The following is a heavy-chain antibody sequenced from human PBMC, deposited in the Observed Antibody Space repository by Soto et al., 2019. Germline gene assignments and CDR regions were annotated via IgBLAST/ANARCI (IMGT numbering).Heavy chain of an antibody. Sequence: SETLSLTCTVSGGSISSGGYYWSWIRQHPGKGLEWIGYIYYSGSTYYNPSLKSRVTISVDTSKNQFSLKLSSVTAADTAVYYCARGGDYGDYCDYWGQGTLVTVSS. CDR3: ARGGDYGDYCDY. CDR2: IYYSGST. CDR1: GGSISSGGYY. V-gene: IGHV4-31*03. D-gene: IGHD3-16*01. J-gene: IGHJ4*02.